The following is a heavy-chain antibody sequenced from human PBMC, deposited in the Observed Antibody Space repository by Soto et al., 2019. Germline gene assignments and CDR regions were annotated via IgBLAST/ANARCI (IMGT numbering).Heavy chain of an antibody. J-gene: IGHJ4*02. CDR2: VGRDGGGA. Sequence: PGGSLRLSCSASGFTFSGQSMHWVRQALGKGLEYVAAVGRDGGGAYYADSVKGRFTISRDNSKNTLYLQMSSLRLEDTAIYYCVNDLHTNSWQYSDHWCQGTSVTGSS. CDR3: VNDLHTNSWQYSDH. D-gene: IGHD2-15*01. V-gene: IGHV3-64D*08. CDR1: GFTFSGQS.